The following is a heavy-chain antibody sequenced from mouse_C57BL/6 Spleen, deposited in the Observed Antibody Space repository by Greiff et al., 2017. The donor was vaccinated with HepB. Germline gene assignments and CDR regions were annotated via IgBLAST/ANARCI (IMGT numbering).Heavy chain of an antibody. J-gene: IGHJ1*03. V-gene: IGHV5-6*01. CDR2: ISSGGSYT. CDR3: ARRSLDLLLRPYFDV. D-gene: IGHD1-1*01. Sequence: EVQLVESGGDLVKPGGSLKLSCAASGFTFSSYGMSWVRQTPDKRLEWVATISSGGSYTYYPDSVKGRFTISRDNAKNTLYLQMSSLKSEDTAMYDCARRSLDLLLRPYFDVWGTGTTVTVSS. CDR1: GFTFSSYG.